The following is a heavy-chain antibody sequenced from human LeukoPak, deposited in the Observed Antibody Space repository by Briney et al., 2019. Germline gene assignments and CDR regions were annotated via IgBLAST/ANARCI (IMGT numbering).Heavy chain of an antibody. J-gene: IGHJ4*02. D-gene: IGHD2-2*01. CDR1: GFTFSSYG. V-gene: IGHV3-30*18. CDR3: AKDLYRLGYCSSTSCWPFDY. CDR2: ISYDGSNK. Sequence: GGSLRLSCAASGFTFSSYGMRWVRQAPGKGLEWVAVISYDGSNKYYADSVKGRFTISRDNSKNTLYLQMNSLRAEDTAVYYCAKDLYRLGYCSSTSCWPFDYWGQGTLVTVSS.